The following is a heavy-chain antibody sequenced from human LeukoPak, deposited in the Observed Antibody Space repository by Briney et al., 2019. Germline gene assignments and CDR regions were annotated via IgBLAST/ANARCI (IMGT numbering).Heavy chain of an antibody. Sequence: AGTLSLSCAASGFTFSSYAMTWGRQAPRKGLQWVSDVSGSGGSTNYADSVKGRFTISRDNSKNTMYLQMNSLTAEDTAVYYCAKFPSSGTWSYYFDYWGQGTLVTVSS. D-gene: IGHD6-13*01. CDR2: VSGSGGST. CDR3: AKFPSSGTWSYYFDY. J-gene: IGHJ4*02. CDR1: GFTFSSYA. V-gene: IGHV3-23*01.